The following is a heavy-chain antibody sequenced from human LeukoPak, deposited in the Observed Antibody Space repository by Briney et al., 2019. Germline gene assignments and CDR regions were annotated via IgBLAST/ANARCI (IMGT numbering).Heavy chain of an antibody. CDR1: GGTFSSYA. V-gene: IGHV1-69*04. J-gene: IGHJ6*02. CDR2: IIPIFGIA. CDR3: ARDGSITIFGVVTQHGMDV. D-gene: IGHD3-3*01. Sequence: SVKVSCKASGGTFSSYAISWVRQAPGQGLEWMGRIIPIFGIANYAQKFQGRVTITADKSTSTAYMELSSLRSEDTAVYYCARDGSITIFGVVTQHGMDVWGQGTTATVSS.